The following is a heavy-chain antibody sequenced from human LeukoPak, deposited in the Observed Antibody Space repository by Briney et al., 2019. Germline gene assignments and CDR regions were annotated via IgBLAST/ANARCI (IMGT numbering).Heavy chain of an antibody. CDR3: ARALYYYGSGSYLY. D-gene: IGHD3-10*01. V-gene: IGHV4-34*01. J-gene: IGHJ4*02. CDR2: INHSGST. Sequence: SETLSLTCAVYGGSFSGYYWSWIRQPPGKGLEWSGEINHSGSTNYNPSLKSRVAISVDTSKNQFSLKLSSVTAADTAVYYCARALYYYGSGSYLYWGQGTLVTVSS. CDR1: GGSFSGYY.